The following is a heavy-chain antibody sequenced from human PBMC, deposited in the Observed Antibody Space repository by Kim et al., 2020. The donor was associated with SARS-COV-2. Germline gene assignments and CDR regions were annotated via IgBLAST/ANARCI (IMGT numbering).Heavy chain of an antibody. CDR3: ASSGYYSRMDV. Sequence: NYNPSRKSRVTISVDTSKNQFSLKLSSVTAADTAVYYCASSGYYSRMDVWGQGTTVTVSS. D-gene: IGHD3-22*01. V-gene: IGHV4-4*09. J-gene: IGHJ6*02.